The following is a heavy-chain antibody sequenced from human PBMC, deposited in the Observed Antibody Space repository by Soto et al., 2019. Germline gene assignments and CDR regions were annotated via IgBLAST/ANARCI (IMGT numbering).Heavy chain of an antibody. CDR3: ARWGTTGGLDV. Sequence: QVQLVESGGGVVKPGTYLRVSCVGSGFTFRSYVIHWVRQAPGKGLEWVALTSYDGSDKYYDDSVRGRFTISRDKSRNTVDLQIDSLRLEDTALYYCARWGTTGGLDVWGQGTLVSVSS. V-gene: IGHV3-30*19. D-gene: IGHD3-16*01. CDR1: GFTFRSYV. CDR2: TSYDGSDK. J-gene: IGHJ1*01.